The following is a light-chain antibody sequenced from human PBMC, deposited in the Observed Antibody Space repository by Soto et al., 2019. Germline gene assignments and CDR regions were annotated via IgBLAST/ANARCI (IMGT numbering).Light chain of an antibody. V-gene: IGLV2-14*01. J-gene: IGLJ1*01. CDR1: SSDVGGYYY. CDR2: QVS. CDR3: SSYTSSKTFYV. Sequence: SALTQPASVSGSPGQSITISCTGTSSDVGGYYYVSWYQHHPGKAPKLMIYQVSNRPSGVSNRFSGSKSGNTASLTISGIQAEEEAHYSCSSYTSSKTFYVFGTGTKVTV.